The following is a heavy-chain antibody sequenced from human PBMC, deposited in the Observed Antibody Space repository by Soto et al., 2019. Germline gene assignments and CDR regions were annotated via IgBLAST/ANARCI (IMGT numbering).Heavy chain of an antibody. V-gene: IGHV3-48*01. Sequence: GXSRRLSCAASGFTFRTHSMNWVRQAPGNGLQSIXYITSXDVTMSQDSVXXRFTIYRXXDKNHLYLQMNSMRAEHTAVYFCVGEVEFKLIYWGQGTLVTVSS. CDR1: GFTFRTHS. CDR2: ITSXDVTM. D-gene: IGHD3-10*01. J-gene: IGHJ4*02. CDR3: VGEVEFKLIY.